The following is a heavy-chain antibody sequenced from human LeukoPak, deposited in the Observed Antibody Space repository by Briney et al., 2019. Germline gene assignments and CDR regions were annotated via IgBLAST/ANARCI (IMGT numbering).Heavy chain of an antibody. D-gene: IGHD3-9*01. CDR1: GGSFSGYC. Sequence: SETLSLTCAVYGGSFSGYCWSWIRQPPGKGLEWIGEINHSGSTNYNPSLKSRVTMSVDTSKNQFSLKLSSVTAADTAVYYCARNGYYDILTGYYPFDYWGQGTLVTVSS. CDR2: INHSGST. V-gene: IGHV4-34*01. J-gene: IGHJ4*02. CDR3: ARNGYYDILTGYYPFDY.